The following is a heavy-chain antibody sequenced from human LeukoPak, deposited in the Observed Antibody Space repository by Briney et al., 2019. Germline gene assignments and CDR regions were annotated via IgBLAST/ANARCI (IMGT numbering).Heavy chain of an antibody. V-gene: IGHV3-23*01. CDR1: GFSFNTNW. CDR2: ISGSGGST. CDR3: AKSSLVPRYFDY. D-gene: IGHD2-8*02. Sequence: GGSLRLSCAASGFSFNTNWMSWVRQAPGKGLEWVSAISGSGGSTYYADSVKGRFTISRDNSKNTLYLQMNSLRAEDTAVYYCAKSSLVPRYFDYWGQGTLVTVSS. J-gene: IGHJ4*02.